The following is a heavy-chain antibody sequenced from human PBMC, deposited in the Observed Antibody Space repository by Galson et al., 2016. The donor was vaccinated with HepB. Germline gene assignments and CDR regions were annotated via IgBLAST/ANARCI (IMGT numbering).Heavy chain of an antibody. CDR1: GFTLTTYG. Sequence: SLRLSCAASGFTLTTYGMNWVRQAPGKGLEWVSTISGSGNSILYGDSVKGRFTISRDNSKNIVYLQMNSLRAEDTALYYCAKDPNGDYIGAYDSWGQGTLVTVSP. V-gene: IGHV3-23*01. D-gene: IGHD4-17*01. CDR2: ISGSGNSI. CDR3: AKDPNGDYIGAYDS. J-gene: IGHJ4*02.